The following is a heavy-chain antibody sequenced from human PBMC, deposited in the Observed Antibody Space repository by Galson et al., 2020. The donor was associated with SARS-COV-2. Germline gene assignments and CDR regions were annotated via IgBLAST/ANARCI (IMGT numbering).Heavy chain of an antibody. CDR2: ISYDGSNK. J-gene: IGHJ4*02. Sequence: PGGSLRLSCAASGFTFSSYAMHWVRQAPGKGLEWVAVISYDGSNKYYADSVKGRFTISRDNSKNTLYLQMNSLRAEDTAVYYCARDLIDLEGYNEVGRWEGLVDYWGQGTLVTVSS. V-gene: IGHV3-30-3*01. CDR3: ARDLIDLEGYNEVGRWEGLVDY. CDR1: GFTFSSYA. D-gene: IGHD1-26*01.